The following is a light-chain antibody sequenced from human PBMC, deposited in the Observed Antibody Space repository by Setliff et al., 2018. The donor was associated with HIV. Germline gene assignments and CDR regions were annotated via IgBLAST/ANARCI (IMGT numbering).Light chain of an antibody. Sequence: QSALTQPASVSGSPGQSITISCTGTSSDIGTYNLVSWYQQHPGKAPKVIIYEVNKRPSGVSNRFSGSKSGNTASLTISGLQAEDEADYHCSSYTGRSTFVFGTGTKVTVL. CDR1: SSDIGTYNL. V-gene: IGLV2-14*02. CDR2: EVN. CDR3: SSYTGRSTFV. J-gene: IGLJ1*01.